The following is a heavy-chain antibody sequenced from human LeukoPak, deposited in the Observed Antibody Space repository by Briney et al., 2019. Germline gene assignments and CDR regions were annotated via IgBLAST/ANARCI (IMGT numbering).Heavy chain of an antibody. Sequence: RGSLRLSCAASGFTFSTYSMHWVRQAPGKGLEWVAVLSNDGNNKYYADSMKGRFTISRDNSKNTLYLQIDSLRVVDTALYYCARDYIVPAGPYQFDYWGQGTLVTVSS. V-gene: IGHV3-30-3*01. J-gene: IGHJ4*02. D-gene: IGHD2-2*01. CDR2: LSNDGNNK. CDR1: GFTFSTYS. CDR3: ARDYIVPAGPYQFDY.